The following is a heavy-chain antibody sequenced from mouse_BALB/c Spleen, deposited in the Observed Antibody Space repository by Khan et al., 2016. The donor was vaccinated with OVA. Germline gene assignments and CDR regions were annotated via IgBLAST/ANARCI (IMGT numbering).Heavy chain of an antibody. J-gene: IGHJ4*01. CDR3: TRADYSDDGYYAMDY. Sequence: QVQLKESGPGLVAPSQSLSITCTVSGFSLSRYNVHWVRQPPGKGLEWLGMIWGGGGTDYTSALKSSLSISKDDITRKAFLKMNSLQTADTAVYYCTRADYSDDGYYAMDYWGQGTSVTVSS. CDR2: IWGGGGT. CDR1: GFSLSRYN. V-gene: IGHV2-6-4*01. D-gene: IGHD2-12*01.